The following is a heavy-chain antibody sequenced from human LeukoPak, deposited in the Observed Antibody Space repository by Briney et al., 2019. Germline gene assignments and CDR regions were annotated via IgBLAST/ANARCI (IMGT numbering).Heavy chain of an antibody. CDR2: INPNSGGT. CDR3: ARGPKGLRFLEWLLSTDY. Sequence: ASVKVSCKAPGYTFTGYYMHWVRQAPGQGLEWMGWINPNSGGTNYAQKFQGRVTMTRDTSISTAYMELSRLRSDDTAVYYCARGPKGLRFLEWLLSTDYWGQGTLVTVSS. D-gene: IGHD3-3*01. CDR1: GYTFTGYY. J-gene: IGHJ4*02. V-gene: IGHV1-2*02.